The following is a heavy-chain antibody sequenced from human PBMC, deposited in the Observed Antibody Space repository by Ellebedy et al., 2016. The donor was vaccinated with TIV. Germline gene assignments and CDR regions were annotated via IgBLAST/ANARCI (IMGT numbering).Heavy chain of an antibody. D-gene: IGHD2-15*01. V-gene: IGHV1-18*01. CDR2: ISAYSGNT. Sequence: ASVKVSCXASGYTFTTYGISWVRQAPGQGLEWVGWISAYSGNTKYAQKFQGRVTMTTDTSTSTAYMEMRSLTSDDTAVYYCANMQLESCSGGNCFSTHRKLDPWGQGTLVTVSS. CDR1: GYTFTTYG. J-gene: IGHJ5*02. CDR3: ANMQLESCSGGNCFSTHRKLDP.